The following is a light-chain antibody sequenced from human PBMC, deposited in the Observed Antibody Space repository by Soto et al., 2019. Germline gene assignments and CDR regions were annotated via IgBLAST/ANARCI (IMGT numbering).Light chain of an antibody. CDR2: EVT. CDR1: SSDLGIYNY. Sequence: QSALTQPASVSGSPGQSITISCSRSSSDLGIYNYVSWYQQHPGKVPKLIIFEVTNRPPGVSNRFSGSKSGNTASLTISGLQAEDEADYYCSSYTTSSTRVFGTGTKVTVL. V-gene: IGLV2-14*01. CDR3: SSYTTSSTRV. J-gene: IGLJ1*01.